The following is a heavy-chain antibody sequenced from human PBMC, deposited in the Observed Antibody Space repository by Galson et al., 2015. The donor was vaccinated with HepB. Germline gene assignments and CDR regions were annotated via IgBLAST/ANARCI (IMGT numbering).Heavy chain of an antibody. CDR3: ARTRDEYIAVATFDY. D-gene: IGHD6-19*01. V-gene: IGHV1-2*02. J-gene: IGHJ4*02. Sequence: SVKVSCKASGYTFTGYYMHWVRQAPGQGLEWMGWINPNSGGTNYAQKFQGRVTMTRDTSISTAYMELSRLRSDDTAVYYCARTRDEYIAVATFDYWGQGTLVTVSS. CDR2: INPNSGGT. CDR1: GYTFTGYY.